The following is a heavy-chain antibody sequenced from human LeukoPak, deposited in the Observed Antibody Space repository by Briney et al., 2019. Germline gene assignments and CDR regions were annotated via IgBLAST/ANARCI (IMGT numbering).Heavy chain of an antibody. V-gene: IGHV4-61*01. CDR3: ARADAYDFWTNWFDP. D-gene: IGHD3-3*01. J-gene: IGHJ5*02. Sequence: PSQTLSLTCTVSGGSISSGSYYWSWIRQPPGKGLEWIGYIYYSGSTNYNPSLKSRVTISVDTSKNQFSLKLSSVTAADTAVYYCARADAYDFWTNWFDPWGQGTLVTVSS. CDR1: GGSISSGSYY. CDR2: IYYSGST.